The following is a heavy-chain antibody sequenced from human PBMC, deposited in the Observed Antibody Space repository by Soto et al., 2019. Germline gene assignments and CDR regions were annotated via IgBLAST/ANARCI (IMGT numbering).Heavy chain of an antibody. CDR2: ISPYDDNT. CDR1: GYTFIRYG. J-gene: IGHJ6*02. V-gene: IGHV1-18*01. CDR3: TRGGYYDNNWGKLSHYGLHV. D-gene: IGHD3-16*01. Sequence: QVQLVQSAGEVKKPGASVKVSCRASGYTFIRYGIAWVRQAPGQGPEWMGWISPYDDNTIYAQKFQGRVTTTTDTPPSTLPMYLGNLRPNATAMYYCTRGGYYDNNWGKLSHYGLHVWGPGTSGTVSS.